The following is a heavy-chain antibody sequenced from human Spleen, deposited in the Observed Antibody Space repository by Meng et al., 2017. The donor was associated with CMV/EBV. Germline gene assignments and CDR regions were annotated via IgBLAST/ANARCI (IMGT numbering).Heavy chain of an antibody. CDR2: VSHSGST. V-gene: IGHV4-34*01. CDR1: GGSFSDYS. J-gene: IGHJ4*02. Sequence: SETLSLTCAVYGGSFSDYSCSWIRQSPGRGLEWIGEVSHSGSTSYNPSLKSRVTISLDTSKNQFSLRLSSVTAADTAVYYCAREGDYYDRSGYYPSFFDYWGQGILVTVSS. D-gene: IGHD3-22*01. CDR3: AREGDYYDRSGYYPSFFDY.